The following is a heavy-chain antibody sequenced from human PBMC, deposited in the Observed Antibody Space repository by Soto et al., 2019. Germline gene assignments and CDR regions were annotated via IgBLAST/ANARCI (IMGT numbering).Heavy chain of an antibody. Sequence: ASVKVSCKASGYTFTSYGISWVRQAPGQGLEWMGWISAYNGNTNYAQKLQGRVTMTTDTSTSTAYMELRSLRSDDTAVYYCARVQIHCSSTSCYPPPSHHIFDYWGQGTLVTVSS. CDR1: GYTFTSYG. D-gene: IGHD2-2*01. V-gene: IGHV1-18*01. CDR3: ARVQIHCSSTSCYPPPSHHIFDY. CDR2: ISAYNGNT. J-gene: IGHJ4*02.